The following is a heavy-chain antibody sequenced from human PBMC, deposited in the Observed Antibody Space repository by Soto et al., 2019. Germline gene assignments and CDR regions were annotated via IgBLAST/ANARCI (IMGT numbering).Heavy chain of an antibody. Sequence: GGSLRLSCAASGFTFSSYAMSWVRQAPGKGLEWVSAISGSGGSTYYADSVKGRFTISRDNSKNTLYLQMNSLRAEDTAVYYCAKSPGYSYGYWGGYFDYWGQGTLVTVSS. D-gene: IGHD5-18*01. CDR2: ISGSGGST. CDR1: GFTFSSYA. V-gene: IGHV3-23*01. J-gene: IGHJ4*02. CDR3: AKSPGYSYGYWGGYFDY.